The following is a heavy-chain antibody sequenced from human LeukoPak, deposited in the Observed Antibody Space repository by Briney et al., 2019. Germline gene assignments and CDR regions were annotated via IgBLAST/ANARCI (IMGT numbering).Heavy chain of an antibody. V-gene: IGHV3-21*01. CDR2: ISSSSSYI. Sequence: PGGSLRLSCAASGFTFSSYSMNWVRQAPGKGLEWVSSISSSSSYIYYADSVKGRFTISRDNAKNSVYLEMNSLRAEDTAVYYCAREGIAVAGLDYWGQGTLVTVSS. CDR1: GFTFSSYS. J-gene: IGHJ4*02. CDR3: AREGIAVAGLDY. D-gene: IGHD6-19*01.